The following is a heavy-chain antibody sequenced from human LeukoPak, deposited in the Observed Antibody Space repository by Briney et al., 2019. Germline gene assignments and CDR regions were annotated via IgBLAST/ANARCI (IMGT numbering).Heavy chain of an antibody. CDR1: GGSFSGSY. CDR2: INHSGST. J-gene: IGHJ4*02. Sequence: PSETLSLTCVVYGGSFSGSYWSWIRPPPGKGLGWMGEINHSGSTNYNPSIQSRVTLSVDTSKNQFSLKLSSVTAADTAVYYCARGLGYCSGGSCYPHFFGYWGQGTLVTVSS. D-gene: IGHD2-15*01. CDR3: ARGLGYCSGGSCYPHFFGY. V-gene: IGHV4-34*01.